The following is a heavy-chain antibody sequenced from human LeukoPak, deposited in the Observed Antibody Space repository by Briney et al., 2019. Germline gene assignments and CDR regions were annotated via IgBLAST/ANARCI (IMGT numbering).Heavy chain of an antibody. V-gene: IGHV4-39*01. CDR1: GGSISSSSYY. J-gene: IGHJ4*02. CDR2: IYYSGST. D-gene: IGHD3-3*01. Sequence: PSETLCLTCTVSGGSISSSSYYWGWIRQPPGKGLEWIGSIYYSGSTYYNPSLKSRVTISVDTSKNQFSLKLSSVTAADTAVYYCARHDFVTIFGVVNNYFDYWGQGTLVTVSS. CDR3: ARHDFVTIFGVVNNYFDY.